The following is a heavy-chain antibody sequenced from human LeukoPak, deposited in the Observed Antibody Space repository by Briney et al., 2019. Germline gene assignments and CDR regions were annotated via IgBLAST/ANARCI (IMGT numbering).Heavy chain of an antibody. CDR2: ISGSGGST. J-gene: IGHJ4*02. D-gene: IGHD3-9*01. CDR3: AKDQQVLRYFDWSMGDYFDY. CDR1: GFTFSSYA. Sequence: PGASLRLSCAASGFTFSSYAMSWVRQAPGKGRRWFSAISGSGGSTYYADSVKGRFTISRDNSKNTLYLQMNSLTAEDTAVYYCAKDQQVLRYFDWSMGDYFDYWGQGTLVTVSS. V-gene: IGHV3-23*01.